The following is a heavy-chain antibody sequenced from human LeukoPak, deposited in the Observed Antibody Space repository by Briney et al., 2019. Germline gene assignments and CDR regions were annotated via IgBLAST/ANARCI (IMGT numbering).Heavy chain of an antibody. V-gene: IGHV3-74*01. Sequence: PGGSLRLSCAASGFTFSSYWMHWVRQVPGKGLVWVSRINSDGSSTDSADSVKGRFTISRDNAKKTLYLQMNSLTAGDTALYYCARGSYGNLLDYWGQGTLVTVSS. CDR1: GFTFSSYW. CDR3: ARGSYGNLLDY. J-gene: IGHJ4*02. CDR2: INSDGSST. D-gene: IGHD5-18*01.